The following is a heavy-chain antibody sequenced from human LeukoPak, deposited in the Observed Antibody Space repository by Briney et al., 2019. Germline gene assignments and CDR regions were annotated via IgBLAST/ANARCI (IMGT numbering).Heavy chain of an antibody. J-gene: IGHJ4*02. V-gene: IGHV1-8*01. CDR2: MNPNSGNT. Sequence: ASVKVSCKASGYTFTSYDINWVRQATGQGLEWMGWMNPNSGNTGYAQKFQGRVTMTRNTSISTAYMELSSLRSEDTAVYYCARRWSGYYGGDYWGQGTLVTVSS. CDR3: ARRWSGYYGGDY. CDR1: GYTFTSYD. D-gene: IGHD3-3*01.